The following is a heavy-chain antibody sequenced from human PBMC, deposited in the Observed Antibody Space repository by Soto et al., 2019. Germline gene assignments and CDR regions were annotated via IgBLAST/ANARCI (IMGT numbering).Heavy chain of an antibody. V-gene: IGHV4-4*07. J-gene: IGHJ6*02. CDR2: IYTSGST. CDR3: ARDGGIVVVPAAIYYYGMDV. D-gene: IGHD2-2*01. CDR1: GGSISSYY. Sequence: QVQLQESGPGLVKPSETLSLTCTVSGGSISSYYWSWIRQPAGKGLEWIGRIYTSGSTNYNPSLKSRVTMSVDTSKNQFSLKLSSVTAADTAVYYCARDGGIVVVPAAIYYYGMDVWGQGTTVTVSS.